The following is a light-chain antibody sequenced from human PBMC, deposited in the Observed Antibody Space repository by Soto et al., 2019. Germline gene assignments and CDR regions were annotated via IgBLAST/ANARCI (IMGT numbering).Light chain of an antibody. J-gene: IGLJ1*01. CDR2: EVT. Sequence: QSALTQPASVSGSPGQSIAISCTGTSGDVGGYDYVSWYQQHPDKAPKLMIYEVTKRPSWVSNRFSGSKSGNTASLTISGLQPEDEADYYCSLHTSGSTRVFGSGTKLTVL. CDR1: SGDVGGYDY. CDR3: SLHTSGSTRV. V-gene: IGLV2-14*01.